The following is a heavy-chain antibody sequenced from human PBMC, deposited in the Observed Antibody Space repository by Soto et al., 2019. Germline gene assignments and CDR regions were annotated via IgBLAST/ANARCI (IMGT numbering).Heavy chain of an antibody. Sequence: QVQLVQSGAEVKKPGASVKVSCKVSGYTLTELSMHWVRQAPGKGLEWMGGFDPEDGETIYAQKFQGRVTMTEDTATDTAYMELNSLRSEDTAVYYCATDRGYDYGDSTQGEFGYWGQGTLVTVSS. J-gene: IGHJ4*02. CDR3: ATDRGYDYGDSTQGEFGY. V-gene: IGHV1-24*01. CDR1: GYTLTELS. CDR2: FDPEDGET. D-gene: IGHD4-17*01.